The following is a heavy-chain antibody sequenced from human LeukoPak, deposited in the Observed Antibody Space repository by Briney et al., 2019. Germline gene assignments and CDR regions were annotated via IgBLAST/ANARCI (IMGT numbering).Heavy chain of an antibody. CDR1: GGSFSGYY. D-gene: IGHD3-9*01. J-gene: IGHJ5*02. CDR3: ARRGVRYFDWLPRSEYNWFDP. V-gene: IGHV4-34*01. Sequence: PSETLSLTCAVYGGSFSGYYWSWIRQPPGKGLEWIGEINHSGSTNYNPSLKSRVTISVDTSKNQFSLKLSSVTAADTAVYYCARRGVRYFDWLPRSEYNWFDPWGQGTLVTVSS. CDR2: INHSGST.